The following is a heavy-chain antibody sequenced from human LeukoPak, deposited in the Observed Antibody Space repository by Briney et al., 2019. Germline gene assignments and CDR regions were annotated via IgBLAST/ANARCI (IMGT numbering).Heavy chain of an antibody. J-gene: IGHJ3*02. D-gene: IGHD3-16*01. Sequence: GGSLRLSCAASGFSFSSYAMSWVRQAPGKGLEWVSLISGSGGSTYYADSVKGRFTISRDNSKNTLYLQMNSLRAEDTAVFYCAKDRDDYVWGSYLGAFDIWGQGTMVTVSS. CDR3: AKDRDDYVWGSYLGAFDI. CDR1: GFSFSSYA. V-gene: IGHV3-23*01. CDR2: ISGSGGST.